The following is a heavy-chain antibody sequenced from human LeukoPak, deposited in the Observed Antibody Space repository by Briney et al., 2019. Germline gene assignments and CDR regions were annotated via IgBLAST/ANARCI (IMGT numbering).Heavy chain of an antibody. J-gene: IGHJ4*02. Sequence: ASVKVSCKASGYTFTSYYIHWVRQAPGQGLEWMGIFSPGGGGTSYAQKFQGRVTMTMDTSTSTVYMDLSSLRSEDTAVYYCARGGDYYDSSGYHYAATHWGQGTLVTVSS. CDR3: ARGGDYYDSSGYHYAATH. CDR2: FSPGGGGT. D-gene: IGHD3-22*01. CDR1: GYTFTSYY. V-gene: IGHV1-46*01.